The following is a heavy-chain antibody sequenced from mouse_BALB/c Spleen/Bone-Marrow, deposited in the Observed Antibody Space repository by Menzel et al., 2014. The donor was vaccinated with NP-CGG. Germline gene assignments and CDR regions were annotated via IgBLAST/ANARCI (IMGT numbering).Heavy chain of an antibody. CDR2: IDISDSYT. CDR1: GHTFTDHW. V-gene: IGHV1-69*01. Sequence: QVQLQQSGAEFVMPGASVKVSCKASGHTFTDHWMHWVKQRPGQGLEWIGAIDISDSYTTYNQKFKGKATLTVDESSSTAYMQLSRLTSEDSAVYYCARGGANVDYWGQGTTLTVSS. J-gene: IGHJ2*01. CDR3: ARGGANVDY.